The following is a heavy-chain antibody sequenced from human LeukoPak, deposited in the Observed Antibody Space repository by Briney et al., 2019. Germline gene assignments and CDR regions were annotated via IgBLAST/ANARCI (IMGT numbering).Heavy chain of an antibody. CDR2: IYYSGST. Sequence: PSQTLSLTRTVSGGSISSGGYYWSWIRQHPGKGLEWIGYIYYSGSTYYNPSLKSRVTISVDTSKNQFSLKLSSVTAADTAVYYCARATLHDSSGYYIDYWGQGTLVTVSS. V-gene: IGHV4-31*03. J-gene: IGHJ4*02. CDR3: ARATLHDSSGYYIDY. D-gene: IGHD3-22*01. CDR1: GGSISSGGYY.